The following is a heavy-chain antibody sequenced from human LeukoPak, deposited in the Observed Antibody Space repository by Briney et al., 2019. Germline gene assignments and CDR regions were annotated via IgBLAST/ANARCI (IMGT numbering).Heavy chain of an antibody. CDR2: ISSSSSSYI. Sequence: GGSLRLSCAASGFTFSSYSMNWVRQAPGKGLEWVSSISSSSSSYIYYADSVKGRFTISRDSFKNTLYLQMNSLRAEDTAIYYCAKRGDKYYFDYWGQGTLVAVSS. D-gene: IGHD2-21*01. J-gene: IGHJ4*02. CDR1: GFTFSSYS. CDR3: AKRGDKYYFDY. V-gene: IGHV3-21*04.